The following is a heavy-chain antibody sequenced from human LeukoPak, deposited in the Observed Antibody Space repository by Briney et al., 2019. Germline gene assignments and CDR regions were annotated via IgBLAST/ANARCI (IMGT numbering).Heavy chain of an antibody. CDR2: ISSSSSYI. D-gene: IGHD6-19*01. CDR3: ARDHSSSGWYNWFDP. Sequence: GGSLRLSCAASGFTFSSYSMNWVRQAPGKGLEWVSSISSSSSYIYYADSVKGRLTISRDNAKNSLYLQMNSLRAEDTAVYYCARDHSSSGWYNWFDPWGQGTLVTVSS. CDR1: GFTFSSYS. V-gene: IGHV3-21*01. J-gene: IGHJ5*02.